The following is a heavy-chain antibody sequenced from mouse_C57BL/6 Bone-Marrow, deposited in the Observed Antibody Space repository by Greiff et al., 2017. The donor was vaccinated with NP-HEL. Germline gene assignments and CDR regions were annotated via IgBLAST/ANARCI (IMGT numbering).Heavy chain of an antibody. CDR1: GYTFTSYW. CDR2: IYPSDSET. V-gene: IGHV1-61*01. J-gene: IGHJ2*01. CDR3: AREAYGSGDFDY. Sequence: QVQLQQPGAELVRPGSSVKLSCKASGYTFTSYWMDWVKQRPGQGLEWIGNIYPSDSETHYNQKFKDKATLTVDKSSSTAYMQLSSLTSEDSAVYYCAREAYGSGDFDYWGQGTTLTVSS. D-gene: IGHD1-1*01.